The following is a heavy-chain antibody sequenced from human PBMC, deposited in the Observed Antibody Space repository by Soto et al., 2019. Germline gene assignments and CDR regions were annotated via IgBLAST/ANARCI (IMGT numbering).Heavy chain of an antibody. CDR2: ISSSGSII. Sequence: QVQLVESGGGLVKPGGSLRLSCAASGFTFSDYYMSWIRQAPGKGLEWVSYISSSGSIIYYVDSVKGRFTISMDNAKNLLYLQMNSLRAEDTAVYYCAVGGGEVPGYYYYGMDVWGQGTTVTVSS. CDR3: AVGGGEVPGYYYYGMDV. CDR1: GFTFSDYY. V-gene: IGHV3-11*01. D-gene: IGHD2-2*01. J-gene: IGHJ6*02.